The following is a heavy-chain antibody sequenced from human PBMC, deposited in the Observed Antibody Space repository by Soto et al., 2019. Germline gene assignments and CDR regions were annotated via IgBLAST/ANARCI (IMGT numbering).Heavy chain of an antibody. CDR3: ARGRIVWYCSSTSCPYYYYGMDV. Sequence: QVQLQQWGAGLLKPSETLSLTCAVYGGSFSGYYWSWIRQPPGKGLEWIGGINHSGSTNYNPSLKSRVTISVDTSKNQFSLKLSSVTAADTAVYYCARGRIVWYCSSTSCPYYYYGMDVWGQGTTVTVSS. J-gene: IGHJ6*02. CDR2: INHSGST. V-gene: IGHV4-34*01. D-gene: IGHD2-2*01. CDR1: GGSFSGYY.